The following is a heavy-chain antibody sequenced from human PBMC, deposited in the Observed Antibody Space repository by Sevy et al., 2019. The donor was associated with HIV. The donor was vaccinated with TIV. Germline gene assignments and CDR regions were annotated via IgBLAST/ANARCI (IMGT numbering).Heavy chain of an antibody. CDR1: GFTFSGYG. V-gene: IGHV3-30*18. D-gene: IGHD7-27*01. CDR2: ISYDGSNK. Sequence: GGSLRLSCAASGFTFSGYGMHWVRQAPGKGLEWVAVISYDGSNKYYADSVKGRFTISRDNSKNTLYLQMNSLRAEDTAVYYCAKDPNWRGVGYFDYWGQGTLVTVSS. J-gene: IGHJ4*02. CDR3: AKDPNWRGVGYFDY.